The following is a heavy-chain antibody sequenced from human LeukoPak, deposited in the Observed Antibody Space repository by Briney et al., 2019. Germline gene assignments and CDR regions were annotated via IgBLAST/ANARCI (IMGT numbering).Heavy chain of an antibody. V-gene: IGHV4-34*01. CDR3: ARARYCSGGSCPGYFQH. Sequence: SETLSLTCAVYGGSFSGYYWSWIRQPPGKGLEWIGEINHSGSTNYNPSLKSRVTISVDTSKNQFSLKLSSVTAADTAVYYCARARYCSGGSCPGYFQHWGQGTLVTVSS. CDR2: INHSGST. J-gene: IGHJ1*01. D-gene: IGHD2-15*01. CDR1: GGSFSGYY.